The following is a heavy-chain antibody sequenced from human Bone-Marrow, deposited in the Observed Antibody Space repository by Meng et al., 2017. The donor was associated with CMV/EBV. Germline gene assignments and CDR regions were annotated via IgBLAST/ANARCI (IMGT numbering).Heavy chain of an antibody. D-gene: IGHD2-2*01. CDR3: ARDPGGYCSSTSCPDY. CDR1: GFTFSSYE. CDR2: ISSSGSTI. V-gene: IGHV3-48*03. J-gene: IGHJ4*02. Sequence: GESLKISCAASGFTFSSYEMNWVRQAPGKGLEWVSYISSSGSTIYYADSVKGRFTISRDNAKNSLYLQMNSLRAEDTAVYYCARDPGGYCSSTSCPDYWRQETLVTV.